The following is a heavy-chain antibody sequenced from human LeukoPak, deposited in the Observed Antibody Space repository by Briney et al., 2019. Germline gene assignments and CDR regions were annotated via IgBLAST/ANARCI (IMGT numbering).Heavy chain of an antibody. CDR2: INPSSNYI. J-gene: IGHJ4*02. CDR1: GFTLSGYG. CDR3: ARDHYNILTGYFSY. Sequence: GGSLRLSCAASGFTLSGYGMHWVRQAPGKGLEWVSSINPSSNYIYYTDSVKGRLTVSRDNAKSSLFLQMNSLRAEDTAVYYCARDHYNILTGYFSYWGQGTLVAVSS. V-gene: IGHV3-21*01. D-gene: IGHD3-9*01.